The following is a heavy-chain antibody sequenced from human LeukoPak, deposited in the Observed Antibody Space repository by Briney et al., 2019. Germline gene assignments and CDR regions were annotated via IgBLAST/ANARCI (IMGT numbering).Heavy chain of an antibody. Sequence: ASVKVSCKASGYTFTGYYMHWVRQAPGQGLEWMGWINPNSGGTNYAQKFQGRVTMTRDTSISTAYMELSRLRSDDTAVYYCARVMLTTRHYGSGSYHTLPYWGQGTLVTVSS. J-gene: IGHJ4*02. CDR1: GYTFTGYY. CDR2: INPNSGGT. CDR3: ARVMLTTRHYGSGSYHTLPY. D-gene: IGHD3-10*01. V-gene: IGHV1-2*02.